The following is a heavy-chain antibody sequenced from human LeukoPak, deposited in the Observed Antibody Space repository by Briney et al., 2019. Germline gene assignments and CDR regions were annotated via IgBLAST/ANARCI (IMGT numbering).Heavy chain of an antibody. V-gene: IGHV3-30*02. CDR1: GFTFSSYG. CDR3: AKDKDPWKSTSISDFDY. CDR2: IRYDGSNK. Sequence: GGSLRLSCAASGFTFSSYGMHWVRQAPGKGLEWVAFIRYDGSNKYYADSVKGRFTISRDNSKNTLYLQMSSLRAEDTAVYFCAKDKDPWKSTSISDFDYWGQGTLVTVSS. J-gene: IGHJ4*02. D-gene: IGHD1-1*01.